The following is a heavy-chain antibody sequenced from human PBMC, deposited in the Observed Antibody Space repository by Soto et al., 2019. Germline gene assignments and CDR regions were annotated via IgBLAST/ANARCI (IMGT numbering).Heavy chain of an antibody. CDR3: AREISGAFDY. J-gene: IGHJ4*02. V-gene: IGHV3-64*01. CDR1: GFSFSNFV. D-gene: IGHD3-10*01. Sequence: EVQLVESGGDLVQPGGSLRLSCAASGFSFSNFVMHWVRQAPGKGLEYVSTISSNGGSTYYVNSVKGRFTISRDNSKNTFYLQMGSLRAEDMAVYYCAREISGAFDYWGQGTLVNVSS. CDR2: ISSNGGST.